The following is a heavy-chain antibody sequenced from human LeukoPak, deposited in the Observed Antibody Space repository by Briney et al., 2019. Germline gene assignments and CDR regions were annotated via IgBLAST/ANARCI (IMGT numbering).Heavy chain of an antibody. Sequence: GASVKLSCKASGYTFTSYDINWVRQATGHGLEWRGWMNPNSGNTGYAQKFQGRVTMTRNTSISTAYMELSSLRSEDTAVYYCARSQYSDDGEPDYWGQGTLVTVSS. CDR2: MNPNSGNT. V-gene: IGHV1-8*01. CDR1: GYTFTSYD. J-gene: IGHJ4*02. D-gene: IGHD4-17*01. CDR3: ARSQYSDDGEPDY.